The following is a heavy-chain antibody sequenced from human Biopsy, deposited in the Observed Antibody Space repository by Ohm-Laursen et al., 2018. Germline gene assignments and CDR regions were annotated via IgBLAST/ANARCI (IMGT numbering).Heavy chain of an antibody. Sequence: SVKVSCKASGGTFTMFPISWVRQAPGQGLEWMGAILPFYGTTNYAQKFQGRVTMTRDTSTTTVYMELSSLRSEDTAVYYCARDRIGGRGDPPDHWGQGTLVTVSS. V-gene: IGHV1-69*05. CDR1: GGTFTMFP. D-gene: IGHD3-10*01. J-gene: IGHJ4*02. CDR2: ILPFYGTT. CDR3: ARDRIGGRGDPPDH.